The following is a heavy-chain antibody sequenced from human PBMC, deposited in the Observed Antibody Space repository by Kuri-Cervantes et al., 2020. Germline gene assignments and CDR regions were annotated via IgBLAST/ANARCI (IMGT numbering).Heavy chain of an antibody. D-gene: IGHD2-2*01. CDR3: ARGIVVIPAAPGLFFDS. CDR2: IYYSGST. Sequence: GSLRLSCSVSGGSISGYYWNWIRQPPGKGLEWIGYIYYSGSTKYNPSLKSRVTISVDTSKKQFSLRLSSVTAADTAVYYCARGIVVIPAAPGLFFDSWGQGTLVTVSS. CDR1: GGSISGYY. V-gene: IGHV4-59*01. J-gene: IGHJ4*02.